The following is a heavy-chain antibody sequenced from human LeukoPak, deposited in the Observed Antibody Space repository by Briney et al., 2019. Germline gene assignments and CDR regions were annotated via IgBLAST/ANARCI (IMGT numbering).Heavy chain of an antibody. CDR3: ARGVIIRGRLDP. D-gene: IGHD3-16*02. CDR2: IKEDGSEK. CDR1: GFIFRNYW. Sequence: GGSLRLSCAASGFIFRNYWMSWVRQAPGKGLEWVANIKEDGSEKYYVKSVKGRFTISRDNAKNSLYLQMSSLRAEDTAVYYCARGVIIRGRLDPWGQGTLVTVSS. V-gene: IGHV3-7*01. J-gene: IGHJ5*02.